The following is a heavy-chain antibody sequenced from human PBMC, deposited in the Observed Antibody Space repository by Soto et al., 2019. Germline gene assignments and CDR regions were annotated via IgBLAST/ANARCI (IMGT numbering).Heavy chain of an antibody. J-gene: IGHJ3*02. CDR1: GYTFTGYY. Sequence: GASVKVSCKASGYTFTGYYMHWVRQAPGQGLEWMGWINPNSGGTNYAQKFQGRVTMTRDTSISTAYMELSRLRSDDTAVYYCARVKRVTYYYDSSGYRGRASDIWGQGTMVTVSS. V-gene: IGHV1-2*02. D-gene: IGHD3-22*01. CDR2: INPNSGGT. CDR3: ARVKRVTYYYDSSGYRGRASDI.